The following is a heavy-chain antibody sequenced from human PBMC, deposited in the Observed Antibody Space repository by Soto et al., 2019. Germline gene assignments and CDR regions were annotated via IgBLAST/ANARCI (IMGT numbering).Heavy chain of an antibody. Sequence: EVQLVESGGGLVQPGRSLRLSCAASGFTFSSYWMHWVRQAPGRGLVWVSHINSDGSTTTYADSVEGRFTISRDNAKNTLYLQMNSLRAEDPAVYDCVRDDVGRGIDYWGLGTLVTVSS. D-gene: IGHD3-10*01. CDR1: GFTFSSYW. CDR3: VRDDVGRGIDY. CDR2: INSDGSTT. J-gene: IGHJ4*02. V-gene: IGHV3-74*01.